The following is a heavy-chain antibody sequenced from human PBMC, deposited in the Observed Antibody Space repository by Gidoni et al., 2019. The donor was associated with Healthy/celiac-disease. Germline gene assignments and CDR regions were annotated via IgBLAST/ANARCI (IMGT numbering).Heavy chain of an antibody. D-gene: IGHD4-17*01. V-gene: IGHV2-26*01. Sequence: QVTLKESGPVLVTPTETLTLTCTVSGFSLSNTRMGVSWIRQPPGKALEWLAHIFSNDEKSYSTSLKSRLTISKDTSKSQVVLTMTNMDPVDTATYYCARIQKFGDYGDRDTFDIWGQGTMVTVSS. CDR3: ARIQKFGDYGDRDTFDI. CDR2: IFSNDEK. CDR1: GFSLSNTRMG. J-gene: IGHJ3*02.